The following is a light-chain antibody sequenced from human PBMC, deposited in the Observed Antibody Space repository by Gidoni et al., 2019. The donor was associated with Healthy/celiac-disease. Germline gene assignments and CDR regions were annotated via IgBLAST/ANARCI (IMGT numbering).Light chain of an antibody. CDR1: ALPKQY. V-gene: IGLV3-25*03. Sequence: SYELTQPPSVSVSPGQTARITCSGDALPKQYAYWYQQKPGHAPVLVIYKDSERPSGIPERFSGSSSGTTVTLTISGVQAEDEADYYCQSADSSGTLSCVFGGGTKLTVL. CDR2: KDS. CDR3: QSADSSGTLSCV. J-gene: IGLJ3*02.